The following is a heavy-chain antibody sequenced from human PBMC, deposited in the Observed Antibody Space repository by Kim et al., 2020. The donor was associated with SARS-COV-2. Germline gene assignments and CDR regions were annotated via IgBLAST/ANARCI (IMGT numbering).Heavy chain of an antibody. Sequence: SETLSLTCTVSGGSISSRGYDWGWIRQSPGKGLEWIGNIYHSGSTYYNPSLKSRVTISVDTSKNQFSLKLSSVTAADTAMYYCARLPGGSIVVGAWSMDVWGQGTTVTVSS. CDR3: ARLPGGSIVVGAWSMDV. V-gene: IGHV4-39*01. CDR1: GGSISSRGYD. CDR2: IYHSGST. J-gene: IGHJ6*02. D-gene: IGHD2-2*01.